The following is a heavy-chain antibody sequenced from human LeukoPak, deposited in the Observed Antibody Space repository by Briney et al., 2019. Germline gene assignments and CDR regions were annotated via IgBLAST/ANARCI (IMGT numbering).Heavy chain of an antibody. V-gene: IGHV3-21*01. Sequence: PGGSLRLSCAASGFTFSSYSMNWVRQAPGKGLEWVSSISSSSSYIYCADSVKGRFTISRDNAKNPLYLQMNSLRAEDTAVYYCARGRGVQQWLQGNYWGQGTLVTVSS. J-gene: IGHJ4*02. D-gene: IGHD6-19*01. CDR1: GFTFSSYS. CDR2: ISSSSSYI. CDR3: ARGRGVQQWLQGNY.